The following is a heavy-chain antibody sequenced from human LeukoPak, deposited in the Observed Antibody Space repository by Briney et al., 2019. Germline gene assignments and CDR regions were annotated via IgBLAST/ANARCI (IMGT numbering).Heavy chain of an antibody. V-gene: IGHV3-23*01. Sequence: GGSLRPSCAASGFTFSSYVMSWVRQAPGKGLEWVSAISGSGGSTYYADSVKGRFTISRDNSKNTLYLQMNSLRAEDTAVYYCAKLKRNLGPLWFDPWGQGTLVTVSS. J-gene: IGHJ5*02. D-gene: IGHD1-26*01. CDR3: AKLKRNLGPLWFDP. CDR1: GFTFSSYV. CDR2: ISGSGGST.